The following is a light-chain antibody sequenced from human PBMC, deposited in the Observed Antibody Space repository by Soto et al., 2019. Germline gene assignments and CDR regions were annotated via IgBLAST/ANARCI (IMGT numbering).Light chain of an antibody. CDR1: SSDVGGYNY. Sequence: QSALTQPASVSGSPGQSITISCTGTSSDVGGYNYVSWYQQHPGKAPKLMIYDVSNRPSGVSNRFSGSKSGNTASLTISGLQAEDEADYYCSSYTSSSTRVGFGGVPKLTVL. CDR3: SSYTSSSTRVG. CDR2: DVS. V-gene: IGLV2-14*01. J-gene: IGLJ2*01.